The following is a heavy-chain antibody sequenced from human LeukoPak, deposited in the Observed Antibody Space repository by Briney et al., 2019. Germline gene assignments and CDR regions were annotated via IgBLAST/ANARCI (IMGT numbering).Heavy chain of an antibody. Sequence: GGSLRLSCAASGSTFSNFAMTWVRQAPGKGLEWISAISGSGGSTYYADSVKGRFTISRDNSKNTLCLQMNSLRADDTAIYYCAKGGDSYYSYYYMDVWGKGTTVTVSS. V-gene: IGHV3-23*01. CDR3: AKGGDSYYSYYYMDV. CDR2: ISGSGGST. CDR1: GSTFSNFA. J-gene: IGHJ6*03. D-gene: IGHD2-21*02.